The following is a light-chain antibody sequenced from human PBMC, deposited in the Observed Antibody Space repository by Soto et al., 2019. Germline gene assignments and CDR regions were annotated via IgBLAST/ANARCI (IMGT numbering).Light chain of an antibody. CDR1: QSISIN. J-gene: IGKJ1*01. CDR2: GAS. CDR3: QQYYTGLT. V-gene: IGKV3-15*01. Sequence: EIVMTQSQATVSVSPGERATLSCRASQSISINLAWYQLKPGQAPRLLLYGASTRDTGVSASFSGSGSGTDFTLTINGLQSGDIAVYYCQQYYTGLTFGQGTKVAI.